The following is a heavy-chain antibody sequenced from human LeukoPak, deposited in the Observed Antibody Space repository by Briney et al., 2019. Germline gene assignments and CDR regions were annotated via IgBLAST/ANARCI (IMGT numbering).Heavy chain of an antibody. D-gene: IGHD6-6*01. Sequence: GGSLRLSCAASGFTFSSYWMSWVRQAPGKGLEWVANIKQDGSEKYYVDSVKGRFTISRDNAKNSPYLQMNSLRTEDSALYYCAKDGKAARLDFQHWGQGTLVTVSS. V-gene: IGHV3-7*03. J-gene: IGHJ1*01. CDR1: GFTFSSYW. CDR3: AKDGKAARLDFQH. CDR2: IKQDGSEK.